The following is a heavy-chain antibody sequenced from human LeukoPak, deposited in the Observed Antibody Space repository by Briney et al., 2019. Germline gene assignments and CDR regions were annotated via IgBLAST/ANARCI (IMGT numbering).Heavy chain of an antibody. D-gene: IGHD1-26*01. CDR2: ISWNSGSI. V-gene: IGHV3-9*03. CDR3: AKDIEGGGSFVFDY. Sequence: GGSLRLSCAASGFTFDDYAMHWVRQAPGKGLEGVAGISWNSGSIGYADSVKGRSTISRDNAKNSLYLQMNSLRAEDMALYYCAKDIEGGGSFVFDYWGQGTLVTVSS. J-gene: IGHJ4*02. CDR1: GFTFDDYA.